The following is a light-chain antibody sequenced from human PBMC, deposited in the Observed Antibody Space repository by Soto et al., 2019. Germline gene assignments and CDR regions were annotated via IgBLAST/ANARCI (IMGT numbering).Light chain of an antibody. J-gene: IGKJ5*01. CDR2: DAS. Sequence: EIVLTQSPATLSLSPGKRATLSCRASQSVSNYLAWYQQKPGQAPRLLLYDASNRATDIPARFSGSGSGTDFTLTISSLEPEDFAVYYCQQRSNWPPFTFGQGTRLEIK. CDR3: QQRSNWPPFT. V-gene: IGKV3-11*01. CDR1: QSVSNY.